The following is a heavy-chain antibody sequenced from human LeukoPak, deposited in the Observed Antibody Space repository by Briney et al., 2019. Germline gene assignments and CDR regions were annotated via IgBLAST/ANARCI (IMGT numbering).Heavy chain of an antibody. D-gene: IGHD5-24*01. CDR1: GFTFSNYG. CDR2: ISSSSSLI. J-gene: IGHJ4*02. CDR3: AKVQEMDTILPPFHY. Sequence: GGSLRLSCAASGFTFSNYGMNWVRQAPGKGLEWISYISSSSSLIYYADSVKGRFTISRDNAKNSLYLQMNSLRAADTAIYYCAKVQEMDTILPPFHYWGQGTLVTVSS. V-gene: IGHV3-48*01.